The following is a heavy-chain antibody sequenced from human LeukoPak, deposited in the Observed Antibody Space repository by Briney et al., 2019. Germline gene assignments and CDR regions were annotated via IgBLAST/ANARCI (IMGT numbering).Heavy chain of an antibody. J-gene: IGHJ4*02. CDR3: ARRYSSGWYYFDY. Sequence: RSSETLSLTCTVSGGSISSSSYYWGWIRQPPGKGLEWIGSIYYSGSTYYNPSLKSRVTISVDTSKNQFSLKLSSVTAADTAVYYCARRYSSGWYYFDYWGQGTLVTVSS. CDR1: GGSISSSSYY. CDR2: IYYSGST. D-gene: IGHD6-19*01. V-gene: IGHV4-39*01.